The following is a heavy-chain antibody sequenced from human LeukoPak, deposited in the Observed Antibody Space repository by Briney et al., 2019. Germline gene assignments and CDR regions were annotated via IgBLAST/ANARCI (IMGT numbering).Heavy chain of an antibody. CDR2: IYSGGST. Sequence: GGSLRLSCAASGFTVSSNYMSWVRQAPGKGLEWVSVIYSGGSTYYADSVKGRFTISRDNSKNTLYLQMNSLRAEDTAVYYCARGLTTVVTPGSSYYYGMDVWGQGTTVTVSS. CDR1: GFTVSSNY. V-gene: IGHV3-66*01. J-gene: IGHJ6*02. D-gene: IGHD4-23*01. CDR3: ARGLTTVVTPGSSYYYGMDV.